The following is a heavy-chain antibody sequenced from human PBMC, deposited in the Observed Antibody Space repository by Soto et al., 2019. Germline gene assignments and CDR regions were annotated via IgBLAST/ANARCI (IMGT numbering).Heavy chain of an antibody. CDR2: IYWDDDK. J-gene: IGHJ5*02. V-gene: IGHV2-5*02. Sequence: QITLKVSGPTLVKPTQTLTLTCTFSGFPLSTSGVGVGWIRQPPGKALEWLALIYWDDDKRYRPSLKSRLTITRAPSKHQVVLTMTNMNPVDTATYYCAHSLIGYYYDSSGSNWFDPWGQGTLVTVSS. CDR3: AHSLIGYYYDSSGSNWFDP. CDR1: GFPLSTSGVG. D-gene: IGHD3-22*01.